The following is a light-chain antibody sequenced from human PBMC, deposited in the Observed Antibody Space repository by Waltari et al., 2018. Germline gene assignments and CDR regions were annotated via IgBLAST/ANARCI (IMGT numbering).Light chain of an antibody. J-gene: IGKJ4*01. Sequence: EIVLTQSPATLSLSPGERATLSCRASQSVSSYLAWYQQKAGQAPRLLIYDASNRATGSPARFSGSGSGTDFTLTISSLEPEDFAVYYCHHRSNWPPKLTFGGGTKVEVK. CDR2: DAS. CDR3: HHRSNWPPKLT. CDR1: QSVSSY. V-gene: IGKV3-11*01.